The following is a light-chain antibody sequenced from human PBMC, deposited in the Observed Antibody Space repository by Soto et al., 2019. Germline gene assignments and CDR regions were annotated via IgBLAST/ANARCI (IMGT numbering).Light chain of an antibody. CDR1: SSDVGGYKY. V-gene: IGLV2-8*01. CDR2: EVN. J-gene: IGLJ1*01. Sequence: QSALTQPPSASGSPGQSVTISCTGTSSDVGGYKYVSWYQQHPGKAPKLMIFEVNKRPSGVPDRFSGSKSGNTASLTVSGLQAEDEAYSYCSSYAGINNLGVFGTGTKVTVL. CDR3: SSYAGINNLGV.